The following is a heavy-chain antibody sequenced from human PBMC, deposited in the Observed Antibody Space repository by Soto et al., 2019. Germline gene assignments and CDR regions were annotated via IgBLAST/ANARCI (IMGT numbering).Heavy chain of an antibody. CDR2: ISYEGSNT. D-gene: IGHD1-1*01. CDR1: GFTFDTYG. CDR3: ARVTPGNNLYYFSGLDV. J-gene: IGHJ6*02. V-gene: IGHV3-30-3*01. Sequence: GGSLRLSCVASGFTFDTYGIHWVRQAPGKGLQWVALISYEGSNTYYADSVRGRFTVSRDNSKNTLYLQINALRPEDTGVYYCARVTPGNNLYYFSGLDVWGQGTSVTVSS.